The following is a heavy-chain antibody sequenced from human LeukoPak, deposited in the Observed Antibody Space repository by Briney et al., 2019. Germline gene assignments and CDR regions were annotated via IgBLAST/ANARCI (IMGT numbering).Heavy chain of an antibody. J-gene: IGHJ4*02. CDR1: GFTFNTYW. V-gene: IGHV3-7*01. Sequence: GGSLRLSCSASGFTFNTYWMSWVRQAPGKGLEWVANIKQDGSEKYYVDSVKGRFSISRDNAKNSLYLQMNSLRAEDSAVYYCARDPNYWGQGTLFTVSS. CDR2: IKQDGSEK. CDR3: ARDPNY.